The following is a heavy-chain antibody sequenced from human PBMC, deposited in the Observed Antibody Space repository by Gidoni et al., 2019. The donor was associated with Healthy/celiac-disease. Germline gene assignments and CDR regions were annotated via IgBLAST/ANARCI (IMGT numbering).Heavy chain of an antibody. V-gene: IGHV3-30*18. CDR3: AKGAAVAGSFDY. J-gene: IGHJ4*02. CDR1: GFTFSSYG. D-gene: IGHD6-19*01. CDR2: ISYDGSNK. Sequence: QVQLVESGGGVVQPGRSVRLSCAASGFTFSSYGMHWVRQAPVKGLEWVAVISYDGSNKYYADSVKGRFTISRDNSKNTLYLQMNSLRAEDTAVYYCAKGAAVAGSFDYWGQGTLVTVSS.